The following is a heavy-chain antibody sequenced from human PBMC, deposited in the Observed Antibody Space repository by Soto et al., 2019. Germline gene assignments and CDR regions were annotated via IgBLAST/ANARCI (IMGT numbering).Heavy chain of an antibody. V-gene: IGHV4-38-2*02. CDR2: IYHDGNT. CDR1: GYSITSGYY. CDR3: ARDLATDGVDY. D-gene: IGHD2-21*02. J-gene: IGHJ4*02. Sequence: SETLSLTCAVSGYSITSGYYWGWIRQPPGKGLEWIGNIYHDGNTYCSPSLKSRVAISVDTSKNQFSLKLTSVTAADTAVYYCARDLATDGVDYWGRGTLVPVSS.